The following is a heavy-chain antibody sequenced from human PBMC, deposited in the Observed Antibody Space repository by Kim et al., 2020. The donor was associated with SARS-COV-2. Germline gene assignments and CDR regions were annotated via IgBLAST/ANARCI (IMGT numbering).Heavy chain of an antibody. V-gene: IGHV1-69*13. CDR1: GGTFSSYA. Sequence: SVKVSCKASGGTFSSYAISWVRQAPGQGLEWMGGIIPIFGTANYAQKFQGRVTITADESTSTAYMELSSLRSEDTAVYYCARQLSWDWNDQEYYFDYWGQGTLVTVSS. CDR2: IIPIFGTA. J-gene: IGHJ4*02. CDR3: ARQLSWDWNDQEYYFDY. D-gene: IGHD1-1*01.